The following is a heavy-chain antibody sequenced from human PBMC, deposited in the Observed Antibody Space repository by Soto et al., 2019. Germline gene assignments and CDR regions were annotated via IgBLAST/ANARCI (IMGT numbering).Heavy chain of an antibody. CDR1: GYTFTSYG. CDR3: ARHPTGYRRLLLEYYGMDV. D-gene: IGHD3-9*01. V-gene: IGHV1-18*01. J-gene: IGHJ6*02. CDR2: ISAYNGNT. Sequence: QVQLVQSGAEVKKPGASVKVSCKASGYTFTSYGISWVRQAPGQGLEWMGWISAYNGNTNYAQKLQGRVTMTTDTPRCTVYVELRSLRSDDTAVYYCARHPTGYRRLLLEYYGMDVWGQGTTVTVSS.